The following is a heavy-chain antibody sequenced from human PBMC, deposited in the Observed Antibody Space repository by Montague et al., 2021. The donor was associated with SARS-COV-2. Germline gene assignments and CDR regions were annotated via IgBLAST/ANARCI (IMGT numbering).Heavy chain of an antibody. CDR2: IDHSGNT. D-gene: IGHD3-3*01. CDR3: ARDQTVLEWIWYGMDV. J-gene: IGHJ6*02. Sequence: SETLSLTCAVYGGSFSTYYWAWVRQSPGKGLEWIGNIDHSGNTNYNSYLKSRVSMSVDTSSSQFPLYLTLVTAADAAAYFCARDQTVLEWIWYGMDVWGQGTTVTVSS. CDR1: GGSFSTYY. V-gene: IGHV4-34*01.